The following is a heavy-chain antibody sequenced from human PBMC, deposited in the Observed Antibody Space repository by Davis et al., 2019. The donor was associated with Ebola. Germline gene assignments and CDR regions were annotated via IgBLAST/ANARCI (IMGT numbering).Heavy chain of an antibody. CDR2: IYYSGST. CDR1: GGSISSGGYY. CDR3: ARVAYSSGYLL. J-gene: IGHJ4*02. D-gene: IGHD3-22*01. V-gene: IGHV4-31*03. Sequence: PSETLSLTCTVSGGSISSGGYYWSWIRQHPGKGLEWIGYIYYSGSTYYNPSLKSRVTISVDTSKNQFSLKLSSVTAADTAVYYCARVAYSSGYLLWGQGTLVTVSS.